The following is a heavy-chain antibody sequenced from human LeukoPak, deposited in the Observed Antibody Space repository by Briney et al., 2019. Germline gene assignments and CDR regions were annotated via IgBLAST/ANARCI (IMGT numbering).Heavy chain of an antibody. D-gene: IGHD3-16*01. V-gene: IGHV4-4*07. CDR2: IYTTGKT. Sequence: PSETLSLTCTVSSGSINSYYWGWVRQPAGRGLEWIGRIYTTGKTDYNPSLKSRLTMSVDTSKRQFSLNLRSVTAADTAIYYCARHGYTASHYFLEFWSQGTLVTVSS. CDR3: ARHGYTASHYFLEF. J-gene: IGHJ4*02. CDR1: SGSINSYY.